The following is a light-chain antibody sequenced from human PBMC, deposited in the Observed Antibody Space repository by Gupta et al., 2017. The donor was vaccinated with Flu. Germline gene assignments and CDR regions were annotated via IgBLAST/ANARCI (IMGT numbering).Light chain of an antibody. CDR1: SSNIGSNT. CDR3: AAWDDSLNGQWV. CDR2: SDN. Sequence: SVLTQPPSASGTPGQRVTISCSGSSSNIGSNTVNWYQQLPGTAPKLLIYSDNQRPSGVPDRVSGSRSGTSASLTISWLRSEDEADYYCAAWDDSLNGQWVFGGGTKLTVL. V-gene: IGLV1-44*01. J-gene: IGLJ3*02.